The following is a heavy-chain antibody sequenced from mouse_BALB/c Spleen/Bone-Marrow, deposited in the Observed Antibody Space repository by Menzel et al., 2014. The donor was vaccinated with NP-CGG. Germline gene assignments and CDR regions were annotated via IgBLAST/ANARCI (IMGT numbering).Heavy chain of an antibody. J-gene: IGHJ3*01. D-gene: IGHD2-13*01. CDR2: INPSNGGT. CDR3: TREGDSPFAY. V-gene: IGHV1S81*02. CDR1: GYTFTSYY. Sequence: QVQLKDSGAELVKPGASVKLSCKASGYTFTSYYMYWVKRRPGQGLEWIGEINPSNGGTNFNEKFKSKATLTVDKSSSTAYMQLSSLTSEDSAVYYCTREGDSPFAYWGQGTLVTVSA.